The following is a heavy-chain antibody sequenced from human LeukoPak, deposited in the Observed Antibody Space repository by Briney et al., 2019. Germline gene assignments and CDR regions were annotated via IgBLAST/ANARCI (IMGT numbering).Heavy chain of an antibody. CDR2: IRYDGSNK. CDR3: ARAIGYYGSGSFELSHKDYFDY. D-gene: IGHD3-10*01. CDR1: GFTFSSYG. J-gene: IGHJ4*02. V-gene: IGHV3-30*02. Sequence: GGSLRLSCAASGFTFSSYGMHWVRQAPGKGLEWVAFIRYDGSNKYYADSVKGRFTISRDNSKNTLYLQMNSLRAEDTAVYYCARAIGYYGSGSFELSHKDYFDYWGQGTLVTVSS.